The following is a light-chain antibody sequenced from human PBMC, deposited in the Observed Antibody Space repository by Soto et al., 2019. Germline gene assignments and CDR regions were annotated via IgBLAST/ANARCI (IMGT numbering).Light chain of an antibody. Sequence: ELVMTQSPATLSVSPGERATLSCRASQSVSGNLAWYQQKPGQSPRLLIYGASTRATGIPARFSGSGSGTEFTLTISSLQSEDFALYYCQQYNNWPPWTFGQGTKVEIK. J-gene: IGKJ1*01. CDR2: GAS. V-gene: IGKV3-15*01. CDR1: QSVSGN. CDR3: QQYNNWPPWT.